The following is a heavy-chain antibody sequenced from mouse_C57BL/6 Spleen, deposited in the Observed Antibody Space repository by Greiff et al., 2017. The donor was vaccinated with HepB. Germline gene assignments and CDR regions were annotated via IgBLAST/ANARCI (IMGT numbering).Heavy chain of an antibody. V-gene: IGHV2-2*01. CDR3: ARSYYGSSLYYFDY. J-gene: IGHJ2*01. CDR2: IWSGGST. Sequence: VKVVESGPGLVQPSQSLSITCTVSGFSLTSYGVHWVRQSPGKGLEWLGVIWSGGSTDYNAAFISRLSISKDNSKSQVFFKMNSLQADDTAIYYCARSYYGSSLYYFDYWGQGTTLTVSS. D-gene: IGHD1-1*01. CDR1: GFSLTSYG.